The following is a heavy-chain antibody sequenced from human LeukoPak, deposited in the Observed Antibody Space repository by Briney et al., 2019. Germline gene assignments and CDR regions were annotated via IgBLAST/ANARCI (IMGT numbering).Heavy chain of an antibody. CDR1: GGSISSYS. V-gene: IGHV4-59*12. CDR3: AGDELIAAAGDY. D-gene: IGHD6-13*01. J-gene: IGHJ4*02. CDR2: RSHSGTT. Sequence: KPSETLSLTCIVSGGSISSYSWNWIRQSPGKGLEWIGYRSHSGTTSYSSSLKSRVTISVDTSKNQLSLKLTSVTAADTAVYYCAGDELIAAAGDYWGQGTLVTVSS.